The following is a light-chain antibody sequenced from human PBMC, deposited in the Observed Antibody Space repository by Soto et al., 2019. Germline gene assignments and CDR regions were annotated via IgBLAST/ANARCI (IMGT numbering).Light chain of an antibody. Sequence: QSVLTQPASVSGSRGQSITISCTGTSSNVGSYNFVSWYRQYPGKAPELIIYEVSQRPSTFFNRFSGSKSGNTASLTISGLQSDDEADYYCRSYAGNNALVFGGGTKVTVL. V-gene: IGLV2-23*02. CDR2: EVS. CDR1: SSNVGSYNF. CDR3: RSYAGNNALV. J-gene: IGLJ3*02.